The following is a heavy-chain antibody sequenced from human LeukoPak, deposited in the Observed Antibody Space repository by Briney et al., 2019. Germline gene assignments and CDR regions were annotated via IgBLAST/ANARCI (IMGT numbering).Heavy chain of an antibody. CDR3: ARVLYDFWSGLPETFRHYYYYMDV. Sequence: ASVKVSCKASGYTFTSYDINWVRQATGQGLEWMGWMNPNSGNTGYAQKFQGRVTMTRNTSISTAYMELSSLRSEDTAVYYCARVLYDFWSGLPETFRHYYYYMDVWGKGTTVTVSS. V-gene: IGHV1-8*01. D-gene: IGHD3-3*01. CDR2: MNPNSGNT. CDR1: GYTFTSYD. J-gene: IGHJ6*03.